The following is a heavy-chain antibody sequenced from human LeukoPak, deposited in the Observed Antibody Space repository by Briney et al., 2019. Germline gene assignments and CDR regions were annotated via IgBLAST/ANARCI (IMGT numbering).Heavy chain of an antibody. D-gene: IGHD6-13*01. CDR3: ARSGTITAAGLFDS. CDR1: GFTVSSDY. Sequence: PGGSLRLSCVASGFTVSSDYMSWVRQAPGKGLEWGSVIYSGGTTFYADSMKGRFTISRDNSKNTLYLQMHSLRAEDTAVYYCARSGTITAAGLFDSWGQGTLVTVSS. CDR2: IYSGGTT. J-gene: IGHJ4*02. V-gene: IGHV3-53*01.